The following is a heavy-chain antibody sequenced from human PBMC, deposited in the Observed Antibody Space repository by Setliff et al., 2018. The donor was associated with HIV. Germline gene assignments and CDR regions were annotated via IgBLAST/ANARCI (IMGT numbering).Heavy chain of an antibody. CDR2: IATAGDT. V-gene: IGHV3-13*01. CDR3: ARGRVRGVLDY. D-gene: IGHD3-10*01. Sequence: GGSLRLSCAASGFTFSNYDMHWVRQVTGKGLEWVSGIATAGDTYYPDSVKGRFTIARENGKNSVYLQMNILRGGDTAVYYCARGRVRGVLDYWGQGTLVTVSS. CDR1: GFTFSNYD. J-gene: IGHJ4*02.